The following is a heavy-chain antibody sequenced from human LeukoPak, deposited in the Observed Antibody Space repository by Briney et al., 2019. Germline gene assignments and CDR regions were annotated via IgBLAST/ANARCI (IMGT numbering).Heavy chain of an antibody. CDR2: FSWNSGSI. D-gene: IGHD5-12*01. CDR1: GFTFDDYA. J-gene: IGHJ5*02. Sequence: GGSLRLSCAASGFTFDDYAMHWVRQAPGKGLEWVSGFSWNSGSIGYADSVKGRFTISRDNAKNSLYLQMNSLRAEDTALYYCAKDRGYSGYDSLWFDPWGQGTLVTVSS. CDR3: AKDRGYSGYDSLWFDP. V-gene: IGHV3-9*01.